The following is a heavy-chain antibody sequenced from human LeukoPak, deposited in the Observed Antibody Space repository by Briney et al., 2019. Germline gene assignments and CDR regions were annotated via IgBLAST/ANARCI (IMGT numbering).Heavy chain of an antibody. Sequence: GGSLRLSCAASGFAFSSYGMSWVRQAPGKGLEWVSGISGSGGTTHYADSVKGRFTISRDNSKNMLFLQMNSLRAEDTAGFYCAKATSIGYSYFDYWGQGTLVTVSS. J-gene: IGHJ4*02. CDR1: GFAFSSYG. CDR2: ISGSGGTT. D-gene: IGHD3-22*01. CDR3: AKATSIGYSYFDY. V-gene: IGHV3-23*01.